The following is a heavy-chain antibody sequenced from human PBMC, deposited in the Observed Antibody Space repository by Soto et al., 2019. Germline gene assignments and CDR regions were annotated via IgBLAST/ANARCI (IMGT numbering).Heavy chain of an antibody. CDR1: GGSISSYY. CDR2: IYYSGST. D-gene: IGHD6-13*01. J-gene: IGHJ6*02. V-gene: IGHV4-59*08. Sequence: SETLSLTCTVSGGSISSYYWSWIRQPPGKGLEWIGYIYYSGSTNYNPSLKSRVTISVDTSKNQFSLKLSSVTAADTAVYYCARHRYSSSWSGMDVWGQGTTVTVS. CDR3: ARHRYSSSWSGMDV.